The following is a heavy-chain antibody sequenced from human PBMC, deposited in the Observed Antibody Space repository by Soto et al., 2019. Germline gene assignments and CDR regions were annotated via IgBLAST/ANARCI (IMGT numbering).Heavy chain of an antibody. Sequence: SETLSLTCTVSGGSISSYYWSWIRQPPGKGLEWIGYIYYSGSTNYNPSLKSRVTISVDTSKNQFSLKLSSVTAADTAVYYCARHSLDNGVATLEHWGQGTLVTVSS. V-gene: IGHV4-59*08. CDR1: GGSISSYY. J-gene: IGHJ4*02. CDR2: IYYSGST. D-gene: IGHD5-12*01. CDR3: ARHSLDNGVATLEH.